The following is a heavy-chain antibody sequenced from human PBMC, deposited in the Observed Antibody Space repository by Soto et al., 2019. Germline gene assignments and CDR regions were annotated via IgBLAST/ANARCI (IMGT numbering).Heavy chain of an antibody. V-gene: IGHV3-23*01. Sequence: EVQLLESGGGLVQPGGSLRLSCAASGFTFSSYAMRWGRQAPGKGLEWVSAISGSGYSTYYADSVKGRFTISRDNSKNTRYLQMNSLRAEDPAVYYCAKTLYYYDTSGYQWGQGTLVTVSS. D-gene: IGHD3-22*01. J-gene: IGHJ4*02. CDR1: GFTFSSYA. CDR3: AKTLYYYDTSGYQ. CDR2: ISGSGYST.